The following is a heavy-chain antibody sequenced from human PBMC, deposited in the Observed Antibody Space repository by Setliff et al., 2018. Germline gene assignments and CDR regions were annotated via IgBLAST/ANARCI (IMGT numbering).Heavy chain of an antibody. Sequence: PSETLSLTCTVSGGSISSSSYYWGWIRQPPGKGLEWIGSIYYSGSTYYNPSLESRVTISVDTSKNQFSLKLSSVTAADTAVYYCARVAQYSSSSFYYYYYGMDVWGQGTTVTVSS. V-gene: IGHV4-39*07. D-gene: IGHD6-6*01. CDR1: GGSISSSSYY. CDR2: IYYSGST. J-gene: IGHJ6*02. CDR3: ARVAQYSSSSFYYYYYGMDV.